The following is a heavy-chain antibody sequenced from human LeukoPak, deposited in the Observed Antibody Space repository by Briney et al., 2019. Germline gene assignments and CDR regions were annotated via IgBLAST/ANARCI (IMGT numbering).Heavy chain of an antibody. V-gene: IGHV4-4*07. CDR3: ARSFFVVTLVSPYDAFEV. D-gene: IGHD2-21*01. J-gene: IGHJ3*01. CDR1: GGSISSYY. Sequence: SETLSLTCTVSGGSISSYYWSRIRRTAGKGLEWIGRVYTGGSISYNPSLKSRVTISVDTSKNQVSLKLSSVTAADTAVYYCARSFFVVTLVSPYDAFEVWGRGTMVTVSS. CDR2: VYTGGSI.